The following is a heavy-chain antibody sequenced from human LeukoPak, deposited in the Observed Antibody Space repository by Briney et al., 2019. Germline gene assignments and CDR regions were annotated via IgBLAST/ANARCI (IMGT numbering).Heavy chain of an antibody. CDR2: IYHSGST. V-gene: IGHV4-30-2*01. CDR3: ARVPTVHNWFDP. CDR1: GGSISSGGFF. J-gene: IGHJ5*02. D-gene: IGHD4-4*01. Sequence: SETLSLTCGVSGGSISSGGFFWSWIRQPPGKGLEWIGYIYHSGSTYYKPSLKSRVAISIDRSKNYSSLNLSSVTAADTAVYYCARVPTVHNWFDPWGQGTLVTVSS.